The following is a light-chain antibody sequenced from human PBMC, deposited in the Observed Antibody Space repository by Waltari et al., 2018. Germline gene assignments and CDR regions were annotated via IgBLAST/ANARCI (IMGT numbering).Light chain of an antibody. CDR2: GTS. CDR1: QRVSRA. J-gene: IGKJ1*01. V-gene: IGKV3-20*01. Sequence: IVLTQSPGTLSLSPGERATLSCRASQRVSRALAWYQQNPGQAPRLLIYGTSNRATGIPDRCSGSGSGTDFSLTISRLEPEDVAVYFCQHYVRLPATFGQGTKVEIK. CDR3: QHYVRLPAT.